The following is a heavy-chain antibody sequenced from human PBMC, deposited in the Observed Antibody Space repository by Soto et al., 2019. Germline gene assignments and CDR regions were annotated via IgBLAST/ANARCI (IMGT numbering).Heavy chain of an antibody. Sequence: QVQLVQSGAEVKKPGSSVKVSCKASGGTFSSYAISWVRQAPGQGLEWMGGIIPIFGTATYAQKFQGSVTITADESTSTAYMELSILRSEDTAVYYCAVGVYDFWSGYYDEIDYWGQGTLVTVSS. CDR2: IIPIFGTA. V-gene: IGHV1-69*01. CDR1: GGTFSSYA. D-gene: IGHD3-3*01. CDR3: AVGVYDFWSGYYDEIDY. J-gene: IGHJ4*02.